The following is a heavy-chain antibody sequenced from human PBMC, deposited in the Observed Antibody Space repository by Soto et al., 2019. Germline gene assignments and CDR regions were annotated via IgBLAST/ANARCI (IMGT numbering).Heavy chain of an antibody. D-gene: IGHD2-2*01. CDR2: IIPILGIA. J-gene: IGHJ5*02. V-gene: IGHV1-69*08. CDR1: GGTFSSYT. CDR3: GRDRCSSTGCYGGPRYNWFDP. Sequence: QVQLVQSGAEVKKPGSSVKVSCKASGGTFSSYTISWVRQAPGQGLEWMGRIIPILGIANYAQKFQGRVTITADRSTSTVYMELSSLRSEETAVYSCGRDRCSSTGCYGGPRYNWFDPCGQGTLVTVSS.